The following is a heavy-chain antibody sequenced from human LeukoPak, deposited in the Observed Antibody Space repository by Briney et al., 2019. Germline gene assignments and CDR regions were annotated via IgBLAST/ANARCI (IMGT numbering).Heavy chain of an antibody. D-gene: IGHD6-13*01. CDR1: GGSISSYY. Sequence: PSETLSLTCTVSGGSISSYYWSWIRQPPGKGLEWIGYIYYSGSTNYNPSLKSRVTISVDTSKNQFSLKLSSVTAADTAVYYCARGQRAAAGTPPRYYYYYYMDVWGKGTTVTVSS. J-gene: IGHJ6*03. CDR2: IYYSGST. V-gene: IGHV4-59*01. CDR3: ARGQRAAAGTPPRYYYYYYMDV.